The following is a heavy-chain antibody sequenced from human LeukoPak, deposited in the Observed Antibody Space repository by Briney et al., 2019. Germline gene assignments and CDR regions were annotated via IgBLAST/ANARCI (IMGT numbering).Heavy chain of an antibody. D-gene: IGHD1-1*01. Sequence: GGSLRLSCAASGFIFSKYAMEWVRQAPGKGLEWVSSIDGPSDSIYYADSVKVRFTISRDDAKNSVYLQMNSLRAEDTGIYYCARLVCTTIPCYGKFYFDYWGQGTLVPVAS. V-gene: IGHV3-21*06. CDR3: ARLVCTTIPCYGKFYFDY. CDR2: IDGPSDSI. J-gene: IGHJ4*02. CDR1: GFIFSKYA.